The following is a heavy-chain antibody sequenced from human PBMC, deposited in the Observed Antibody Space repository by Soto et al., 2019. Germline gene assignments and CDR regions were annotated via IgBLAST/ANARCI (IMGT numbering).Heavy chain of an antibody. Sequence: EVQLLESGGGLVQPGGSLRLSCAASGFTFTTYAMSWVRQPPGKGLEWVSGISSSGDIPYYADSVKGRFTISRDQSKKTVYLHVNSLRAEDTALYYCAKVNSIVGDGDHDYWGQGTLVSVSS. J-gene: IGHJ4*02. V-gene: IGHV3-23*01. CDR2: ISSSGDIP. CDR3: AKVNSIVGDGDHDY. CDR1: GFTFTTYA. D-gene: IGHD4-17*01.